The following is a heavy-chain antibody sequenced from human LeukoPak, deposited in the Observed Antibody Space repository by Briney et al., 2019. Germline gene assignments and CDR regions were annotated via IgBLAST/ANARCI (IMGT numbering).Heavy chain of an antibody. CDR2: TYRGGST. V-gene: IGHV3-66*01. CDR3: ARFEMAIDH. J-gene: IGHJ4*02. Sequence: PGGSLRLSCAASGLTVSSNYMSWVRQAPGKGLEWVSVTYRGGSTNYADSVKGRFSISRDNSKNTLYLQMNSLRAEDTAVYYCARFEMAIDHWGQGTLVTVSS. CDR1: GLTVSSNY.